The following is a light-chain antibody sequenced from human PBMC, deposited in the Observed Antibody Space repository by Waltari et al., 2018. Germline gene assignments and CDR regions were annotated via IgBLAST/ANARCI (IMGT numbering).Light chain of an antibody. CDR2: DVS. J-gene: IGLJ2*01. CDR1: SSDVGGYNY. CDR3: CSCAGSYTSL. V-gene: IGLV2-11*01. Sequence: QSALTQPRSVSGSPGQSVTISCTGTSSDVGGYNYVSWYQQHPGNDPKLMIYDVSKRPSSVPDRFSGSKSGDTASLTISGLQAGDEADYYCCSCAGSYTSLFGGGTKLTVL.